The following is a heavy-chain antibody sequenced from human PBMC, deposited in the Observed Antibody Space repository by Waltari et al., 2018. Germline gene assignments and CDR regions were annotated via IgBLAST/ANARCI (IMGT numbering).Heavy chain of an antibody. Sequence: QLQLQESGPGLARPSETLSLNCSVSGDSISRGYYWAWIRQPPGKGLEGIGCVHQTGATHYNPSLESRLRISVNASMRQFSLELNSVTAADTAVYFCARGSCTYGLCSQFYYYYYMDVWGKGTAVTVSS. J-gene: IGHJ6*03. CDR3: ARGSCTYGLCSQFYYYYYMDV. D-gene: IGHD2-8*01. V-gene: IGHV4-38-2*02. CDR1: GDSISRGYY. CDR2: VHQTGAT.